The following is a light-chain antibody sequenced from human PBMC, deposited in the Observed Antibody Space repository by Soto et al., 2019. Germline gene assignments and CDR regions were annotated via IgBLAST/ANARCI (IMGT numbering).Light chain of an antibody. CDR1: QSISSW. J-gene: IGKJ1*01. CDR3: QQYNSYSWT. Sequence: DIQMTQSPSTLSASVGDRVTITCRASQSISSWLAWYQQKPGKAPKLLIYDASSLKSGVPSGFNRFGSGTEFTLTISSLQPDDFATYYCQQYNSYSWTIGQGTKVEIK. CDR2: DAS. V-gene: IGKV1-5*01.